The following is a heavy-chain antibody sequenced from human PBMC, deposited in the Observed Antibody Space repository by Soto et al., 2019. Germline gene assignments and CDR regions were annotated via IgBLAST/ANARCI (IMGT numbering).Heavy chain of an antibody. CDR2: IKQDGSEK. V-gene: IGHV3-7*01. J-gene: IGHJ4*02. D-gene: IGHD5-12*01. CDR1: GFTFSSYW. CDR3: ARDTLPIVATIGFL. Sequence: GGSLRLSCAASGFTFSSYWMSWVRQAPGKGLEWVANIKQDGSEKYYVDSVKGRFTISRDNAKNSLYLQMNSLRAEDTAVYYCARDTLPIVATIGFLWGQGTLVTVSS.